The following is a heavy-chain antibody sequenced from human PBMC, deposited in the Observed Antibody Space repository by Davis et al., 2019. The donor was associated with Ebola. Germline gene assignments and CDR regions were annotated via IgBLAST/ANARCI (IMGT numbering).Heavy chain of an antibody. CDR1: GFTFDDYA. Sequence: GGSLRLSCAASGFTFDDYAMHWVRQAPGKGLEWVSGISWNSGSIGYADSVKGRFTISADTSKNTLYLQMNSLRVDDTAVYYCATRGPWGQGTLVTVSS. J-gene: IGHJ5*02. CDR3: ATRGP. V-gene: IGHV3-9*01. CDR2: ISWNSGSI. D-gene: IGHD3-10*01.